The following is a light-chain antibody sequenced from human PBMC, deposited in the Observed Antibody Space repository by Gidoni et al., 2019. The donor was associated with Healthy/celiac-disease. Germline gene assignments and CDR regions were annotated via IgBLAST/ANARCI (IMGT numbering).Light chain of an antibody. CDR1: QDISNY. Sequence: DIQMTPSPSSLSASAGDRVTITCQASQDISNYLNWYQQKPGKDPKLLIYDASNLETGVPSRFSGSGSGTDFTFTISSLQPEDIATDYCQQYDNLPPYTFGQGTKLEIK. CDR3: QQYDNLPPYT. CDR2: DAS. V-gene: IGKV1-33*01. J-gene: IGKJ2*01.